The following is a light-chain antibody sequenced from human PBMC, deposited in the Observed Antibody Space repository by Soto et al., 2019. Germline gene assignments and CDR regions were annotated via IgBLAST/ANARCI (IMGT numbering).Light chain of an antibody. CDR2: DVS. V-gene: IGLV2-14*01. CDR1: SSDVGGYNY. J-gene: IGLJ1*01. CDR3: SSYTSSSTLEGV. Sequence: DLTKPASVSGLPGQSITISCTRTSSDVGGYNYVSWYQQHPGKAPKLMIYDVSNRPSGVSNRFSGSKSGNTASLTISGLQAEDEADYYCSSYTSSSTLEGVFGTGTKVTVL.